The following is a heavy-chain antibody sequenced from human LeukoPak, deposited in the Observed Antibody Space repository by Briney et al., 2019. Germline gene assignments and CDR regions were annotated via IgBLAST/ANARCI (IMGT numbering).Heavy chain of an antibody. Sequence: GGSLRLSCAASGFTFSNYWMTWVRQAPGKGLEWVANIKKDGSEKNYVDSVKGRFTISRDNSDNTLLLLMTGLRTEDTAVYYCAKGGISARPSYFQDWGLGTLVTVSS. D-gene: IGHD6-6*01. V-gene: IGHV3-7*01. J-gene: IGHJ1*01. CDR3: AKGGISARPSYFQD. CDR1: GFTFSNYW. CDR2: IKKDGSEK.